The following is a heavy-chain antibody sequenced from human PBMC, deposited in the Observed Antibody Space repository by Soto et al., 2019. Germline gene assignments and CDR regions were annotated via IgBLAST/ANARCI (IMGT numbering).Heavy chain of an antibody. D-gene: IGHD2-15*01. CDR2: ISVYNGNT. CDR1: AYPFTSYG. CDR3: ARGFLSVLPYYYYGLDV. J-gene: IGHJ6*02. Sequence: QVQLVQSGVEVKNPGASVRVSCKASAYPFTSYGISWVRQAPGQGLEWMGWISVYNGNTNYAREFQGRVTLTTDTSTSTAYMEVRSLRSDDTAVYYCARGFLSVLPYYYYGLDVWGQGTTVIVSS. V-gene: IGHV1-18*01.